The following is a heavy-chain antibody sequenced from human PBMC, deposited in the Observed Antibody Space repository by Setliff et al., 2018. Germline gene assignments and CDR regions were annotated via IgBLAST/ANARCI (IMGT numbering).Heavy chain of an antibody. D-gene: IGHD2-2*01. CDR2: INPNSGGA. CDR3: SRLVRYCTTTSCQGASGAEL. J-gene: IGHJ4*02. Sequence: ASVKVSCKASGHTLTGYYMHWVRQAPGQGLEWMGWINPNSGGANYAQKFQGRVTLTRDTSISTGYMELNSLTSDDTAVYYCSRLVRYCTTTSCQGASGAELWGQGTLVTVSS. V-gene: IGHV1-2*02. CDR1: GHTLTGYY.